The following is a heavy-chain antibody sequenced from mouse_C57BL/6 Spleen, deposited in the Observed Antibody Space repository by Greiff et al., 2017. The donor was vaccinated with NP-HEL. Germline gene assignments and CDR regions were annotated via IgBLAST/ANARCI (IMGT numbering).Heavy chain of an antibody. J-gene: IGHJ1*03. Sequence: QVTLKVSGPELVKPGASVKISCKASGYAFSSSWMNWVKQRPGKGLEWIGRIYPGDGDTNYNGKFKGKATLTADKSSSTAYMQLSSLTSEDSAVYFCARQPTVAPYFDVWGTGTTVTVSS. CDR1: GYAFSSSW. CDR3: ARQPTVAPYFDV. D-gene: IGHD1-1*01. V-gene: IGHV1-82*01. CDR2: IYPGDGDT.